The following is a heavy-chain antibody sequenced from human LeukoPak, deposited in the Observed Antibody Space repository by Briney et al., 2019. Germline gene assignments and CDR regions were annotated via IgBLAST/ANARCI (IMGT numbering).Heavy chain of an antibody. CDR1: GFTFDDYA. V-gene: IGHV3-9*01. CDR2: ISWNSGSI. D-gene: IGHD2-2*01. CDR3: AKDILRRQYQLLVGYFDY. J-gene: IGHJ4*02. Sequence: PGGSLRLSCAASGFTFDDYAMHWVRQAPGKGLEWVSGISWNSGSIGYADSVKGRFTISRDNAKNSLYLQMNSLRAEDTALYYCAKDILRRQYQLLVGYFDYWGQGTLVTVSS.